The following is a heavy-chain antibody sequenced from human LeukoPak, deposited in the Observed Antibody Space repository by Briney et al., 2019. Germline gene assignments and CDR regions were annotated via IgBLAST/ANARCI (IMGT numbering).Heavy chain of an antibody. CDR3: AKGSRSSGHYSDY. CDR2: ISYDGSNK. CDR1: GFTFSSYG. D-gene: IGHD3-22*01. J-gene: IGHJ4*02. V-gene: IGHV3-30*18. Sequence: PGRSLRLSCAASGFTFSSYGMHWVRQAPGKGLEWVAVISYDGSNKYYADSVRGRFTISRDNSNNTLYLQMNSLRAEDTAVYYCAKGSRSSGHYSDYRGQGTLITVSS.